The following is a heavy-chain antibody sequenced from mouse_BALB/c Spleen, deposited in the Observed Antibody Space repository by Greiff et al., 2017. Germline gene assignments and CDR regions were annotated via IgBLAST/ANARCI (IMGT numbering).Heavy chain of an antibody. CDR3: MVFAY. Sequence: EVQRVESGGGLVQPGGSLKLSCAASGFTFSDDWMDWVRQSPVKGLEWVAVIRSKANNHATYYAESVKGRFTISSNDSKSSVYLQMNSLRAEDAGIYYCMVFAYWGQGTLVTVSA. J-gene: IGHJ3*01. D-gene: IGHD2-2*01. V-gene: IGHV6-6*01. CDR1: GFTFSDDW. CDR2: IRSKANNHAT.